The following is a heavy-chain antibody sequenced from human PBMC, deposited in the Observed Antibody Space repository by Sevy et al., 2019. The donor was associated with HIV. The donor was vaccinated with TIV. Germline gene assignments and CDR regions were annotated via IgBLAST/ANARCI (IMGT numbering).Heavy chain of an antibody. D-gene: IGHD3-22*01. V-gene: IGHV2-5*01. CDR2: IYWNDDK. Sequence: SGPTLVKPTQTLTLTCTFSGFSLSTSGVGVGWIRQPPGKALEWLALIYWNDDKRYSPSLKSRLTITKDTSKNQVVLTMTNMDPVDTATYYCAHSPYYYDAGDAFDIWGQGTMVTVSS. J-gene: IGHJ3*02. CDR3: AHSPYYYDAGDAFDI. CDR1: GFSLSTSGVG.